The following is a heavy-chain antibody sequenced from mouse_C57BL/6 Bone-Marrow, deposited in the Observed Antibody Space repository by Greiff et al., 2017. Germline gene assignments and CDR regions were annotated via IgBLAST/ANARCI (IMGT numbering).Heavy chain of an antibody. D-gene: IGHD1-1*01. CDR1: GFNIKNTY. V-gene: IGHV14-3*01. J-gene: IGHJ2*01. Sequence: VQLQQSVAELVRPGASVKLSCTASGFNIKNTYMPCLNQRPEPCLVWIVRIVPAHGNTKYAPKFQGKATRTADTSSNTAYLQLSSLTSEDTAIYYCASVTTVVATSDYWGQGTTLTVSS. CDR3: ASVTTVVATSDY. CDR2: IVPAHGNT.